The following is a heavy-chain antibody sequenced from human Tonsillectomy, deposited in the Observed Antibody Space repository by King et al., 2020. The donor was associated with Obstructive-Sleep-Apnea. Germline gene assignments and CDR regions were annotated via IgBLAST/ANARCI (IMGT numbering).Heavy chain of an antibody. D-gene: IGHD1-26*01. CDR3: AREDRVGATYFLDY. Sequence: VQLVESGGGVVQPGRSLRLSCAASGFTFSTYSMHWFRQAPGKGLEWVAGLVYDGNNQYYADSVKGRFTISRDNSKNTLFLQMNSLRSEDTAVYYCAREDRVGATYFLDYWGQGTLVTVSS. V-gene: IGHV3-30-3*01. J-gene: IGHJ4*02. CDR1: GFTFSTYS. CDR2: LVYDGNNQ.